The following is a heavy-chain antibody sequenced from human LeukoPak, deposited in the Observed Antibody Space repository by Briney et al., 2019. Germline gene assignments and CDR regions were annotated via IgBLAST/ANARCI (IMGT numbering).Heavy chain of an antibody. D-gene: IGHD2-2*01. CDR2: IGGSGGST. Sequence: GGSLRPSCAASGFTFSSYAMSWVRQAPGKGLEWVSGIGGSGGSTYYADSVKGRFTISRDNSKNTLYLQMNSLRAEDTAVYYCAKERSALPSYNSFDPWGQGTLVTVSS. V-gene: IGHV3-23*01. CDR3: AKERSALPSYNSFDP. CDR1: GFTFSSYA. J-gene: IGHJ5*02.